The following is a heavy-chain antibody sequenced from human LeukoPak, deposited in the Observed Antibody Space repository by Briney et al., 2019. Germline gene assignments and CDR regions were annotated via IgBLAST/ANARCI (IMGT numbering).Heavy chain of an antibody. CDR1: GGSISNYY. D-gene: IGHD2-8*01. V-gene: IGHV4-59*13. Sequence: SETLSLTCTVPGGSISNYYWSWIRQPPGKGLEWIGYIYYSGSTNYNPSLESRVTISVDTSKNQFSLKLDSVTAADTAVYYCARDRGGYCTNGVCPPDCWGQGTLVTVSS. J-gene: IGHJ4*02. CDR3: ARDRGGYCTNGVCPPDC. CDR2: IYYSGST.